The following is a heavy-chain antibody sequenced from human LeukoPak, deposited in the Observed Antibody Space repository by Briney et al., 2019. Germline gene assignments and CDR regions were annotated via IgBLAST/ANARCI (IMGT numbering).Heavy chain of an antibody. V-gene: IGHV4-39*01. CDR3: VRWQSGSMFHPP. D-gene: IGHD3-10*02. CDR2: IYYSGTT. J-gene: IGHJ5*02. CDR1: GGSISSSSDY. Sequence: SETLSPTCTVSGGSISSSSDYWGWIRQPPGKGLEWIGSIYYSGTTAYNPSLKSRVTISVDTSKNQFSLKLSSVTAADTAVYYCVRWQSGSMFHPPWGQGTLVTVSS.